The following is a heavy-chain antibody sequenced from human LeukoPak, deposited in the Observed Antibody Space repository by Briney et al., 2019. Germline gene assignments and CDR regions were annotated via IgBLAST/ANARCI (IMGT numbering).Heavy chain of an antibody. V-gene: IGHV4-59*01. CDR2: IYYSGST. J-gene: IGHJ2*01. CDR1: GGSISSYY. CDR3: ATTAAGGRKEYYDSSGYYSTGYWYFDL. Sequence: SETLSLTCTVSGGSISSYYWSWIRQPPGKGLEWIGYIYYSGSTNYNPSLKSRVTISVDTSKNQFSLKLSSVTAADTAVYYCATTAAGGRKEYYDSSGYYSTGYWYFDLWGRGTLVTVSS. D-gene: IGHD3-22*01.